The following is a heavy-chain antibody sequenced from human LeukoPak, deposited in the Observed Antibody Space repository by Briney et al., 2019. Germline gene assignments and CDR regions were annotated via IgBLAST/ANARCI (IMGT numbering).Heavy chain of an antibody. D-gene: IGHD3-22*01. CDR3: ARGSYYDSSGYPTLDAFDI. V-gene: IGHV1-8*03. CDR2: MNPNSGNT. Sequence: GPVKVSCKASGYTFTSYDINWVRQATGQGLEWMGWMNPNSGNTGYAQKFQGRVTITRNTSISTAYMELSSLRSEDTAVYYCARGSYYDSSGYPTLDAFDIWGQATMVTVSS. CDR1: GYTFTSYD. J-gene: IGHJ3*02.